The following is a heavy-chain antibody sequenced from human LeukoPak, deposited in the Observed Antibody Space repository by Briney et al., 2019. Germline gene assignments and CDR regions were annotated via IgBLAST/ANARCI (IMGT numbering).Heavy chain of an antibody. CDR2: IYYSGST. Sequence: SETLSLTCTVSGGSISSGGYYWSWIRQHPGKGLEWIGYIYYSGSTYYNPSLKSRVTISVDTSKNQFSLKLSSVTAADTAVYYCARESCGGDCYFDYWGQRTLVTVSS. J-gene: IGHJ4*02. CDR1: GGSISSGGYY. V-gene: IGHV4-31*03. D-gene: IGHD2-21*02. CDR3: ARESCGGDCYFDY.